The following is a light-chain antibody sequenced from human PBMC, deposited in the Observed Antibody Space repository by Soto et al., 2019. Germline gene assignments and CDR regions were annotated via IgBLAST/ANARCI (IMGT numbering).Light chain of an antibody. J-gene: IGLJ1*01. CDR3: SSYTSSSTRV. V-gene: IGLV2-14*01. CDR1: SSDVGGYNY. Sequence: QSALTQPASVSGSPGQSITISCTGTSSDVGGYNYVSWYQQHPGKAPKLMIYDVSNRPSGVSNRFSGSKSGNTASLTISGLQAEDEADYYGSSYTSSSTRVSGTGTKLTVL. CDR2: DVS.